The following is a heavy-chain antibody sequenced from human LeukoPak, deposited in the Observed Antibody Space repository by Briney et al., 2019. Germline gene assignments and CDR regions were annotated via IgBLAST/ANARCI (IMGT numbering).Heavy chain of an antibody. CDR2: IIPLFGSS. CDR1: GGSFRNSA. D-gene: IGHD3-22*01. V-gene: IGHV1-69*05. CDR3: ARPAYYDTSNYYDH. Sequence: SVKVSCKASGGSFRNSAISWIRQAPGQGLEWVGGIIPLFGSSKYSQKFQGRVTISTDESTGTTYMELTSLTSEDTAVYYCARPAYYDTSNYYDHWGQGALITVSS. J-gene: IGHJ5*02.